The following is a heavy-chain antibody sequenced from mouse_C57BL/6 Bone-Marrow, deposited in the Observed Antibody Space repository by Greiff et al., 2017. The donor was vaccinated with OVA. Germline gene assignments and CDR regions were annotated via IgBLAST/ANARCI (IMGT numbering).Heavy chain of an antibody. J-gene: IGHJ4*01. CDR2: INPGSGGT. V-gene: IGHV1-54*01. Sequence: QVQLQQSGAELVRPGTSVKVSCKASGYAFTNYLIEWVKQRPGQGLEWIGVINPGSGGTNYNEKFKGKATLTAAKSSSTAYLQLSSLTSEDSAVYYYAIDSSGGGDYWGQGTSVTVSS. D-gene: IGHD3-2*02. CDR3: AIDSSGGGDY. CDR1: GYAFTNYL.